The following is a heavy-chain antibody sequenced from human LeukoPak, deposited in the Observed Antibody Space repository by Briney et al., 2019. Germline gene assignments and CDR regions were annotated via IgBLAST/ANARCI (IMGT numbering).Heavy chain of an antibody. J-gene: IGHJ5*02. Sequence: SETLSLTCTVSGGSISGYYWSWIRQPPGKGLEWIGYIYYSGSTNYNPSLKSRVTISVDTSKNQFSLKLSSVTAADTAVYYCASYGDPLAAANNWFDPWGQGTLVTVSS. D-gene: IGHD6-13*01. CDR3: ASYGDPLAAANNWFDP. V-gene: IGHV4-59*01. CDR1: GGSISGYY. CDR2: IYYSGST.